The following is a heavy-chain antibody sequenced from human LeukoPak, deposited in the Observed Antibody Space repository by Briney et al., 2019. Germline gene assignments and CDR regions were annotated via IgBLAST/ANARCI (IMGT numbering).Heavy chain of an antibody. CDR1: GYRFTNYC. J-gene: IGHJ4*02. CDR2: IYSGDSDN. CDR3: AIGGDSSTRCYRCFDY. V-gene: IGHV5-51*01. Sequence: GESLQISCKGSGYRFTNYCIGWVRQMPGKGLEWMAIIYSGDSDNRYSPSFQGQVTLSADNSLTTPSLQWSSLKPSDPAIFYCAIGGDSSTRCYRCFDYWGQGTPVSVSS. D-gene: IGHD2-2*02.